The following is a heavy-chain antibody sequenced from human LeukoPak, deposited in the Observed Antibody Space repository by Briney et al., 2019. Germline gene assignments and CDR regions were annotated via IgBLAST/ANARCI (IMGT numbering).Heavy chain of an antibody. J-gene: IGHJ4*02. D-gene: IGHD4-17*01. CDR1: GFTFSSYA. CDR3: AKDEDYGDFCYFDY. Sequence: GGSLRLSCAASGFTFSSYAMSWVRQAPGKGLEWVSAISGSGGSTYYADSVKGRFTISRDNSKNTLYLQMNSLRAGDTAVYYCAKDEDYGDFCYFDYWGQGTLVTVSS. CDR2: ISGSGGST. V-gene: IGHV3-23*01.